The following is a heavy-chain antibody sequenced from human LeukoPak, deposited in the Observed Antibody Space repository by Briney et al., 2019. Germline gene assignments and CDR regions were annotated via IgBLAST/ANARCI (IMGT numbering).Heavy chain of an antibody. D-gene: IGHD5-18*01. J-gene: IGHJ4*02. CDR3: ARVSTAMMLGY. CDR1: GFTFRSYA. CDR2: IWNDGSDK. V-gene: IGHV3-33*01. Sequence: GRSLRLSCAASGFTFRSYAIHWVRQAPGTGLEWVAVIWNDGSDKYYADSVKGRFTISRDNSKNTLYLQMNSLRAEDTAVYYCARVSTAMMLGYWGQGTLVTVSS.